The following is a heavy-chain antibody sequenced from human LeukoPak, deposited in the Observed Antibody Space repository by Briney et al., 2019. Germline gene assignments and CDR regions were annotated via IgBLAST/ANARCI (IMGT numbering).Heavy chain of an antibody. D-gene: IGHD6-13*01. V-gene: IGHV4-59*01. CDR2: IWNSVST. CDR3: ARTAAAGKGNYCYGMDV. J-gene: IGHJ6*02. Sequence: SETLSLTCTVSGGSISSYYWSWIRQPPGKGLEWIGYIWNSVSTSYNPSLQSRVTISVDTSKSQLSLKLNSVTAADTAVYYCARTAAAGKGNYCYGMDVWGQGTTVSVSS. CDR1: GGSISSYY.